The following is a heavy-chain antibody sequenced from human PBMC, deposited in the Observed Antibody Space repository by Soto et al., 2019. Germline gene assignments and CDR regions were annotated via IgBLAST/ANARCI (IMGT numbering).Heavy chain of an antibody. CDR1: GFTFNSNA. D-gene: IGHD1-20*01. V-gene: IGHV3-30*04. J-gene: IGHJ4*02. Sequence: QEQLVESGGDVVQPGRSLRLSCAASGFTFNSNAMHWVRQAPGKGLEWVAVISYDGRVKQYTDSVKGRFTISRDDSKNILYLQMNSLRDEDTALYYCARYKTQGAPDYLDSWGQGTLVNVSS. CDR2: ISYDGRVK. CDR3: ARYKTQGAPDYLDS.